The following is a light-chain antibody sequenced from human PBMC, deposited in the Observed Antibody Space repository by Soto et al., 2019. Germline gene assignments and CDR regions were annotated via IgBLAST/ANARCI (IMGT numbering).Light chain of an antibody. Sequence: EIVLTQSPGTLSLSPGERATLSCRASQSVSSSYLAWYQQKPGQAPRLLIYGVSSRASGIPDRFSGSGSGTEFTLTISSLQSEDFAVYFCQQYNNWPPVTFGPGTKVDIK. J-gene: IGKJ3*01. CDR1: QSVSSSY. CDR3: QQYNNWPPVT. CDR2: GVS. V-gene: IGKV3-20*01.